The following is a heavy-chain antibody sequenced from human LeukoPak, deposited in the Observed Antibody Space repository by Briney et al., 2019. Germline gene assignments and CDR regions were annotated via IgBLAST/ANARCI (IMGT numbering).Heavy chain of an antibody. Sequence: TGGSLRLSCAASGFTFSSYGMHWVRQAPGKGLEWVAVIWYDGSNKYYADSVKGRFTISRDNSKNTLYLQMNSLRAEDTAVYHCAKAGGRYCSSATCNRYDYWGQGALVIVSS. D-gene: IGHD2-2*02. CDR3: AKAGGRYCSSATCNRYDY. J-gene: IGHJ4*02. CDR2: IWYDGSNK. V-gene: IGHV3-33*06. CDR1: GFTFSSYG.